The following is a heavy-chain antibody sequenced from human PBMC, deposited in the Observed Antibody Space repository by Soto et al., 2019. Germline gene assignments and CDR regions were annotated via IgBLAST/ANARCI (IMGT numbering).Heavy chain of an antibody. D-gene: IGHD3-3*01. CDR1: GYTFTSYY. V-gene: IGHV1-46*01. CDR3: ARDQAIFGVVIFPNSPGMDD. CDR2: INPSGGST. J-gene: IGHJ6*02. Sequence: QVQLVQSGAEVKKPGASVKVSCKASGYTFTSYYMHWVRQAPGQGLEWMGIINPSGGSTSYAQKFQGRVTMTRDTSTSTVYMELSSLRSEDTAVYYCARDQAIFGVVIFPNSPGMDDWGQGTTVTVSS.